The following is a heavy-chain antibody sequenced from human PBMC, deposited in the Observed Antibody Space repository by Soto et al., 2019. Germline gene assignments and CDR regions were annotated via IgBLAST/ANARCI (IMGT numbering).Heavy chain of an antibody. D-gene: IGHD6-13*01. CDR1: GYTFTSYG. Sequence: ASVKVSCKASGYTFTSYGIRWVRQAPGQGLEWMGWISAYNGNTNYAQKLQGRLTMTTDTSTNTAYMELRSLRADDTGMYYCARLPRYTSPDYWGQGTLVTVSS. V-gene: IGHV1-18*01. J-gene: IGHJ4*02. CDR2: ISAYNGNT. CDR3: ARLPRYTSPDY.